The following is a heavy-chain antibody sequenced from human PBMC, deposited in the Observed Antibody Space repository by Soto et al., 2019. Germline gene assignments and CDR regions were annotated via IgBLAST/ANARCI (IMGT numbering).Heavy chain of an antibody. CDR2: IRSKANSYAT. J-gene: IGHJ3*02. CDR3: TGRLWFGELLNVAFDI. D-gene: IGHD3-10*01. CDR1: GFTFSGSA. Sequence: HPGGSLRLSCAASGFTFSGSAMHWVRQASGKGLEWVGRIRSKANSYATAYAASVKGRFTISRDDSKNTAYLQMNSLKTEDTAVYYCTGRLWFGELLNVAFDIWGQGTMVTV. V-gene: IGHV3-73*01.